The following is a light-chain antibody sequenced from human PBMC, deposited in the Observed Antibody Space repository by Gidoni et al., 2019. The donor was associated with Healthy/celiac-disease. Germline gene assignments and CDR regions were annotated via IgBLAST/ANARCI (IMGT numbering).Light chain of an antibody. CDR2: DAS. V-gene: IGKV3-11*01. Sequence: IALTNSPASLSLSPGDSATLTCRASQSVSSYLAWYQQKPGQARRLLTYDASTRATGIPARCSSRGSRTDFTLTISRLEPEDFAVYYCQQGSNWPTFGQGTRLEIK. J-gene: IGKJ5*01. CDR1: QSVSSY. CDR3: QQGSNWPT.